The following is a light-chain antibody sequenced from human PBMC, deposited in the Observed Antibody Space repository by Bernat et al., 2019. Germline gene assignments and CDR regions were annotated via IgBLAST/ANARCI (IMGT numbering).Light chain of an antibody. V-gene: IGLV2-14*03. CDR1: SSDVGGYNY. Sequence: QSALTQPASVSGSPGQPITISCTGTSSDVGGYNYVSWFQQHPGQAPKLMIYDVRNRPSGVSNRFSGSKSGNTASLTISGLQADDEADYYCSSYTSSNTYVFGTGTKVTVL. J-gene: IGLJ1*01. CDR3: SSYTSSNTYV. CDR2: DVR.